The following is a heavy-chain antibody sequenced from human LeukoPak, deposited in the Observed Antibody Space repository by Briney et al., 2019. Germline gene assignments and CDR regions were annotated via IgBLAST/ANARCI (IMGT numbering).Heavy chain of an antibody. CDR3: ARALGEYQLLNWFDP. CDR2: ISTGGST. Sequence: SETLSLTCTVSGGSISSDNYYWSWIRQPAGKGLEWIGRISTGGSTNYNPSLKSRLTLSLDTSQNQFSLKLTSVTAADTAVYYCARALGEYQLLNWFDPWGQGTLVTVSS. D-gene: IGHD2-2*01. CDR1: GGSISSDNYY. V-gene: IGHV4-61*02. J-gene: IGHJ5*02.